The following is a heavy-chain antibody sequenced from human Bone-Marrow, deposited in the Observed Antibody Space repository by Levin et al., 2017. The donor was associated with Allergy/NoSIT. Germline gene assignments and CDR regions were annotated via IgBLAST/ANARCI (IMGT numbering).Heavy chain of an antibody. D-gene: IGHD3-3*01. J-gene: IGHJ4*02. Sequence: GESLKISCAASGFTFSSYAMSWVRQAPGKGLEWVSAISGSGGSTYYADSVKGRFTISRDNSKNTLYLQMNSLRAEDTAVYYCAGPLEWLFDYWGQGTLVTVSS. CDR3: AGPLEWLFDY. V-gene: IGHV3-23*01. CDR1: GFTFSSYA. CDR2: ISGSGGST.